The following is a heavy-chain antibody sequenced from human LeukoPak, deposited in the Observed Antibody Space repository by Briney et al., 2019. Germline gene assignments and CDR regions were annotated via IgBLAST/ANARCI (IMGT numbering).Heavy chain of an antibody. Sequence: PGGSLRLSCAASGFTVSSNYMSWVRQAPGKGLEWVSLIYNGGSTYYADSVEGRFAISRDNSKNTLYLQMNSLTAEDTAVYYCASADTYGKVDYWGQGTLVTVSS. CDR1: GFTVSSNY. J-gene: IGHJ4*02. CDR3: ASADTYGKVDY. D-gene: IGHD5-18*01. V-gene: IGHV3-66*01. CDR2: IYNGGST.